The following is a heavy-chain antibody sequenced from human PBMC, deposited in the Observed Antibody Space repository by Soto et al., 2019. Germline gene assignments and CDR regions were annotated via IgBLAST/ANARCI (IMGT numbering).Heavy chain of an antibody. D-gene: IGHD6-6*01. CDR2: IYPSGTT. CDR1: NGSLSGHF. J-gene: IGHJ5*02. V-gene: IGHV4-4*07. Sequence: QVQLQESGPGLVKPSETLSLTCSVSNGSLSGHFWTLIRPPPGKGLECIGRIYPSGTTAYNPSLNSRVTMSIDTAKNHLSLSLKSVTAADTAVYFCAREVGRPGHFDPWGQGTLNAVSS. CDR3: AREVGRPGHFDP.